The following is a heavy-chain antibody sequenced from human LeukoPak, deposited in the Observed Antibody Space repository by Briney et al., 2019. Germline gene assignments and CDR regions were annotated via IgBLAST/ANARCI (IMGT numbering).Heavy chain of an antibody. Sequence: ASVKVSCKASGGTFSSYAISWVRQAPGQGLEWMGGIIPIFGTANYAQKFQGRVTITADKSTSTAYMELSSPRSEDTAVYYCARVGWGEQWPPSAGAFDIWGQGTMVTVSS. CDR3: ARVGWGEQWPPSAGAFDI. J-gene: IGHJ3*02. CDR2: IIPIFGTA. V-gene: IGHV1-69*06. D-gene: IGHD6-19*01. CDR1: GGTFSSYA.